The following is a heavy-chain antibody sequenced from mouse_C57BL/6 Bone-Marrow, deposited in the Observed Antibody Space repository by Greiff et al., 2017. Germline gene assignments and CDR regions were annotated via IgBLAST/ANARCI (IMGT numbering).Heavy chain of an antibody. Sequence: VKLMESGAELARPGASVKMSCKASGYTFTSYTMHWVKQRPGQGLEWIGYINPSSGYTKYNQKFKDKATLTADNSSSTAYMQLSSLTSEDSAVYYCARSGTPYYAMDYWGQGTSVTVSS. V-gene: IGHV1-4*01. CDR3: ARSGTPYYAMDY. CDR1: GYTFTSYT. J-gene: IGHJ4*01. D-gene: IGHD3-3*01. CDR2: INPSSGYT.